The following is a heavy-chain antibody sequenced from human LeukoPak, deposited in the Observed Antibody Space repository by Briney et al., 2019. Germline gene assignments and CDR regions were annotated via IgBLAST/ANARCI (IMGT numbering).Heavy chain of an antibody. Sequence: GGSLRLSCAASGFTFSSYSMNWVRQAPGKGLEWVSSISSSSSYIYYADSVKGRFTISRDNAKNSLYLQMNSLRAEDTAVYYCARDHVLWCWTDWGQGTLVTVSS. CDR2: ISSSSSYI. D-gene: IGHD2-21*01. CDR1: GFTFSSYS. V-gene: IGHV3-21*01. J-gene: IGHJ4*02. CDR3: ARDHVLWCWTD.